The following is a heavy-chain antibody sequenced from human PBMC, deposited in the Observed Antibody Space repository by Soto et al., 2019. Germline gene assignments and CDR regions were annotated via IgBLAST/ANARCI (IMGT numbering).Heavy chain of an antibody. CDR1: GNSFTRSC. V-gene: IGHV5-51*01. D-gene: IGHD2-15*01. CDR3: ARREFGGDGFDI. J-gene: IGHJ3*02. CDR2: IYPADSDT. Sequence: PGESLKISCHGSGNSFTRSCIGLVLQMPGKGLECMGIIYPADSDTRYSPSIQGQATISADKSTSTAYLQWSSLKASDTAIYYCARREFGGDGFDIWGQGTMVTVSS.